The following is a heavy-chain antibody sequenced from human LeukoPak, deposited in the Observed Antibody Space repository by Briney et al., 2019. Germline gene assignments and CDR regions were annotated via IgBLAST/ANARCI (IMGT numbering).Heavy chain of an antibody. CDR3: ARTRAGADY. Sequence: PSETLSLTCAVSGGSISSGDYYWSWIRQPPGKGLEWIGYIYYSGSTYYNPSLKSRVTISVDTSKNRFSLKLSSVTAADTAVYYCARTRAGADYWGQGTLVTVSS. J-gene: IGHJ4*02. CDR1: GGSISSGDYY. V-gene: IGHV4-30-4*01. CDR2: IYYSGST. D-gene: IGHD1-26*01.